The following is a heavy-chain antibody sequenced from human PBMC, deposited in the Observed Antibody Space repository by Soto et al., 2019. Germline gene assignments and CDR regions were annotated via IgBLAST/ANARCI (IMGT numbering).Heavy chain of an antibody. CDR2: ISGSGGST. CDR1: GFTFSSYA. CDR3: AKGSDFWSGYFSGLGAHLDV. D-gene: IGHD3-3*01. J-gene: IGHJ6*04. V-gene: IGHV3-23*01. Sequence: GGSLRLSCAASGFTFSSYAMSWVRQAPGKGLEWVSAISGSGGSTYYADSVKGRFTISRDNSKNTLYLQMNSLRAEDTAVYYCAKGSDFWSGYFSGLGAHLDVWGKGTTVTVSS.